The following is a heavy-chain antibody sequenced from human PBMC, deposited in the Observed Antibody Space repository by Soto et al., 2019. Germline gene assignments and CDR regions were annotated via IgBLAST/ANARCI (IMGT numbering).Heavy chain of an antibody. CDR3: GRQGGDGYLIDH. J-gene: IGHJ4*02. V-gene: IGHV5-10-1*01. D-gene: IGHD3-16*01. Sequence: PGESLKISCEGSGYQFTNYWINWVRQMPGKGLEWMGRIDPSDSYTNYSPSFEGHVTFLVDKSLSTAYVQWSSLKASDTAMYFCGRQGGDGYLIDHWGQGTLVTVSS. CDR1: GYQFTNYW. CDR2: IDPSDSYT.